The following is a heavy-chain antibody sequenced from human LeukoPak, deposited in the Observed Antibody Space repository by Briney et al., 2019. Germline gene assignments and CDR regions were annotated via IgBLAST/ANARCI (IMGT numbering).Heavy chain of an antibody. V-gene: IGHV3-48*03. CDR2: ISSSGGTI. Sequence: PGGSLRLSCAASGFTFSSYDMNWVRQAPGKGLEWVSYISSSGGTIYYADSVKGRFTISRDNAKNSLYLQMNSLRAEDTAVYYCARSRWLQLVYFDYWGQGTLVTVSS. J-gene: IGHJ4*02. CDR1: GFTFSSYD. CDR3: ARSRWLQLVYFDY. D-gene: IGHD5-24*01.